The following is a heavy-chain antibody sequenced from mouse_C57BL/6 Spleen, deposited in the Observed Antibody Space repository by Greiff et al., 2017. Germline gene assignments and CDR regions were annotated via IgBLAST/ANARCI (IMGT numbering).Heavy chain of an antibody. CDR3: ARHDGYYVFDY. CDR1: GFTFSDYG. CDR2: ISNLAYSI. J-gene: IGHJ2*01. D-gene: IGHD2-3*01. V-gene: IGHV5-15*01. Sequence: EVKLMESGGGLVQPGGSLKLSCAASGFTFSDYGMAWVRQAPRKGPEWVAFISNLAYSIYYADTVTGRFTISRENAKNTLYLEMSSLRSEDTAMYYCARHDGYYVFDYWGQGTTLTVSS.